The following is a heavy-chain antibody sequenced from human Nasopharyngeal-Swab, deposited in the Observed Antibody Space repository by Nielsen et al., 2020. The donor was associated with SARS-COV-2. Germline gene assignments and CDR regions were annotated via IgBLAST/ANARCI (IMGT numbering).Heavy chain of an antibody. J-gene: IGHJ4*02. Sequence: GESLKISCAASGFTFSSYSMSWVRQAPGKGLEWVSAISGSGGSTYYADSVKGRFTISRDNSKNTLYLQMNSLRAEDPAVYYCAKVSWEWELLRWYFDYWGQGTLVTVSS. V-gene: IGHV3-23*01. D-gene: IGHD1-26*01. CDR3: AKVSWEWELLRWYFDY. CDR1: GFTFSSYS. CDR2: ISGSGGST.